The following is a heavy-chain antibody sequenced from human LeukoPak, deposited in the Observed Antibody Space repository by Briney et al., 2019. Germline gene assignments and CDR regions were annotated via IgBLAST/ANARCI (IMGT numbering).Heavy chain of an antibody. V-gene: IGHV4-4*02. CDR3: ARGYSSTYGRFDP. D-gene: IGHD6-13*01. CDR1: GGSISSSNW. J-gene: IGHJ5*02. CDR2: IYHSGST. Sequence: SGTLSLTCAVSGGSISSSNWWSWVRQPPGKGLEWIGEIYHSGSTNYNPSLKSRVTISVDTSKNQFSLKLSSVTAADTAVYYCARGYSSTYGRFDPWGQGTLVTVSS.